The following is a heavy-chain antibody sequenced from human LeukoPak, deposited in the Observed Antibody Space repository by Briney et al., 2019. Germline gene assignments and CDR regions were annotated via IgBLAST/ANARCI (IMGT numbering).Heavy chain of an antibody. CDR1: GGSISSGASY. CDR3: ARNPKYYYYGMDV. CDR2: ISNSGST. J-gene: IGHJ6*02. V-gene: IGHV4-31*03. Sequence: SQTLSLTCTVSGGSISSGASYWTWIRQLPGKGLEWIGYISNSGSTYYNPSLKSRVTISVDTSKNQFSLKLSSVTAADTAVYYCARNPKYYYYGMDVWGQGTTVTVSS.